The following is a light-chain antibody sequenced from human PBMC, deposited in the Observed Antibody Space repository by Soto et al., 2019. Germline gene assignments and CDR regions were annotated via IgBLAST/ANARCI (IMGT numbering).Light chain of an antibody. Sequence: QSVLTQPASVSGSPGQSITISCTGTSSDVGRYNYVSWYQQHPGTAPKLMIYEVSNRPSGVSNRFSGSKSGNTASLTISGLLAEDEADYYCSSYTSSSTQVFGTGTKVTVL. CDR1: SSDVGRYNY. CDR3: SSYTSSSTQV. J-gene: IGLJ1*01. V-gene: IGLV2-14*01. CDR2: EVS.